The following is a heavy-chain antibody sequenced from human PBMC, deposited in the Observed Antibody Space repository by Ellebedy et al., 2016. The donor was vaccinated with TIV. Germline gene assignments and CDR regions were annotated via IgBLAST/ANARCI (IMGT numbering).Heavy chain of an antibody. J-gene: IGHJ4*02. CDR3: ARAHVATMAPPWYFDS. D-gene: IGHD5-12*01. V-gene: IGHV1-69*06. Sequence: ASVKVSCKASGDTFRSYAISWVRQAPGQGLEWMGGIMPMSGKTTYAQKFQARVTITADISTSTAYMEVSSLRSEDTAMYYCARAHVATMAPPWYFDSWGQGALVAVSS. CDR2: IMPMSGKT. CDR1: GDTFRSYA.